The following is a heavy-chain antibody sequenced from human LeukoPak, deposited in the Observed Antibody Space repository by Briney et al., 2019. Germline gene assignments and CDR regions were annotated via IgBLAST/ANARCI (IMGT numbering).Heavy chain of an antibody. CDR2: ISSTGSTM. D-gene: IGHD1-26*01. CDR1: GFTFSDYY. V-gene: IGHV3-11*01. Sequence: GGSLRLSCAASGFTFSDYYMSWIRQAPGKGLEWLSYISSTGSTMYYADSVKGRFTISRDNAKNSLYLQMNSLRAEDTAVYYCAREPPYSGSSYWGQGTLVTVSS. J-gene: IGHJ4*02. CDR3: AREPPYSGSSY.